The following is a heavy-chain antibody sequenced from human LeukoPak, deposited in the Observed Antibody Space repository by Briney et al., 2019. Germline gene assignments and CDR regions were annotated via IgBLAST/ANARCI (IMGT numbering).Heavy chain of an antibody. CDR2: ISGSGDGT. CDR3: AKGPEWLYSPPPDY. D-gene: IGHD3-3*01. CDR1: GFTFSSYA. V-gene: IGHV3-23*01. Sequence: PGGSLRLSCAASGFTFSSYAMSWVRQAPGKGLEWVSLISGSGDGTQSADSVTGRFTISRDNSKNTLYLQMNSLRAEDTAVYYCAKGPEWLYSPPPDYWGQGTLVTVSS. J-gene: IGHJ4*02.